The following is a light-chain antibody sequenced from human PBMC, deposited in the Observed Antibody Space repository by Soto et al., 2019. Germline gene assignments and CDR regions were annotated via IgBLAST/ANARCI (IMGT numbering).Light chain of an antibody. V-gene: IGKV3-20*01. CDR3: QHPGNSANT. Sequence: IVLTQSPGTLSLSPGERATLSCRASQTVSGSYLAWYQHKPGQAPRLLIHGASTRATGIPDRFSGSGSGTDFTLTISRLEPEDFVVYYRQHPGNSANTFGQGTKLEIK. CDR1: QTVSGSY. CDR2: GAS. J-gene: IGKJ2*01.